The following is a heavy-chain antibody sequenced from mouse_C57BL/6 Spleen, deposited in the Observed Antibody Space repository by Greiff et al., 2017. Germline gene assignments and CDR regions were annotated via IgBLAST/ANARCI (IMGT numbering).Heavy chain of an antibody. Sequence: EVKLMESGGGLVRPGGSLSLSCAASGFTFTDYYMSWVRQPPGNALEWLGFIRNTANGYTPEYSASVKGRFTISRDNSQSILYLQMNALRAEDSATYYCARWDNYYAMYYWGQGTSVTVSS. CDR2: IRNTANGYTP. J-gene: IGHJ4*01. CDR1: GFTFTDYY. CDR3: ARWDNYYAMYY. D-gene: IGHD1-3*01. V-gene: IGHV7-3*01.